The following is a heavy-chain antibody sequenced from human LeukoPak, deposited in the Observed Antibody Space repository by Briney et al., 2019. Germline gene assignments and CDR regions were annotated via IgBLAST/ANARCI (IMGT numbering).Heavy chain of an antibody. Sequence: GGSLRLSCAASGFTFSDYILDWVRQAPGKGLEWVGRIRRGANSYTTEYAASVKGRFTISRDGSKNSLYLHMNSLKTEDTAVYHCSRDGGEGGNSAFDIWGQGTMVTVSS. D-gene: IGHD3-16*01. J-gene: IGHJ3*02. CDR1: GFTFSDYI. CDR3: SRDGGEGGNSAFDI. CDR2: IRRGANSYTT. V-gene: IGHV3-72*01.